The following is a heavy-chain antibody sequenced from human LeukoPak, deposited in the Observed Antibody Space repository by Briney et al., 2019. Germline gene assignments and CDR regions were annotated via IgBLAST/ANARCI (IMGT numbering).Heavy chain of an antibody. V-gene: IGHV3-30*03. CDR2: ISYDGSNK. Sequence: PGGSLRLSCAASGFTFSSYGMHWVRQAPGKGLEWVAVISYDGSNKYYADSVKGRFTISRDNSKNTLYLQMNSLRAEDTAVYYCARDFTHLPGGQVYWGQGTLVTVSS. CDR3: ARDFTHLPGGQVY. CDR1: GFTFSSYG. D-gene: IGHD3-10*01. J-gene: IGHJ4*02.